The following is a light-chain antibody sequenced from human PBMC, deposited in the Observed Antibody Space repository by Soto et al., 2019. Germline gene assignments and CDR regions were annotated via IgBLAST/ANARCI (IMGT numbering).Light chain of an antibody. Sequence: EIVLTQSPDTLCLFPGARATLSGLASQSVSSYLAWYQQKPGQAPRLLIFDASNRATGIPARFSGSGSGTSFTLTISSLEPEDFAVYYCQQRNIRPPLTFGGGTKVDIK. CDR1: QSVSSY. CDR2: DAS. CDR3: QQRNIRPPLT. V-gene: IGKV3-11*01. J-gene: IGKJ4*01.